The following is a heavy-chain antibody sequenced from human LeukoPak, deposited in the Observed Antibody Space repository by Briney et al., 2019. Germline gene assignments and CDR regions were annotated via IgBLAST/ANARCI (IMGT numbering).Heavy chain of an antibody. CDR1: GFTFSSYP. Sequence: GGSLRLSCVVSGFTFSSYPMSWVRQAPGKGLEWVSVISESGDVTHYADSMKGRFTISRDNTKNTLNLQMNSLRDEDTAIYYCAKDPLDYWGRGTLVTVSS. V-gene: IGHV3-23*01. CDR2: ISESGDVT. J-gene: IGHJ4*02. CDR3: AKDPLDY.